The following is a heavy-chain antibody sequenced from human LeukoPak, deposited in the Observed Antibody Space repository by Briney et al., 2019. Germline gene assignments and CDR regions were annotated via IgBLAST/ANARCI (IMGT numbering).Heavy chain of an antibody. CDR1: GYSFTNYD. V-gene: IGHV1-8*01. CDR3: VSGTGCNSSSCPSYFDY. J-gene: IGHJ4*02. CDR2: MNPKSGKT. Sequence: EAPVKVSCKASGYSFTNYDINWVRQASGQGLDWMEWMNPKSGKTGYAQKFQGRVTIISNTAIRTAYMPLSSLRYQQTAVYYFVSGTGCNSSSCPSYFDYWGQGTLVTVSS. D-gene: IGHD2-2*01.